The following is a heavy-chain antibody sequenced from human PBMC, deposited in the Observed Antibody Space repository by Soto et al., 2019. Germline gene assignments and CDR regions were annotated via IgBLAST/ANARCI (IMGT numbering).Heavy chain of an antibody. J-gene: IGHJ3*02. Sequence: GGSLRLSCAASGFTFSNAWMNWVRQAPGKGLEWVGGIKSKTDGGTTDYAAPVKGRFTISRDDSKNTLYLQMNSLKTEDTAVYYGTTESGSDGFDIWGQGTMGTVSS. V-gene: IGHV3-15*07. D-gene: IGHD1-26*01. CDR2: IKSKTDGGTT. CDR1: GFTFSNAW. CDR3: TTESGSDGFDI.